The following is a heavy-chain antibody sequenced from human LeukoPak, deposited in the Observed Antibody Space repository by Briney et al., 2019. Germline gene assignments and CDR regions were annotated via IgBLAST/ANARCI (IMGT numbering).Heavy chain of an antibody. D-gene: IGHD3-22*01. CDR3: ARGVYYYDSSGYHAFDI. CDR2: IIPIFGTA. Sequence: SVKVSCKASGGTFSSYAISWVRQAPGQGLEWMGGIIPIFGTANYAQKFQGRVTITADESTSTAYMELSGLRSEDTAVYYCARGVYYYDSSGYHAFDIWGQGTMVTVSS. J-gene: IGHJ3*02. V-gene: IGHV1-69*13. CDR1: GGTFSSYA.